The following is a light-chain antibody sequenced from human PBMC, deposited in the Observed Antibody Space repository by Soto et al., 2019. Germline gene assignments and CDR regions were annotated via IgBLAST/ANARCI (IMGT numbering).Light chain of an antibody. CDR1: SSNIGTGYD. V-gene: IGLV1-40*01. CDR3: KSYDRSLIGSV. J-gene: IGLJ1*01. Sequence: QSVLTQPPSVSGAPGQRVTISCTGSSSNIGTGYDVHWYQQLPGTAPKIIIYGNSNRPSGVPDRFSGSKSGTSASLAITGIQAEDEADYYCKSYDRSLIGSVFGTGTKVTV. CDR2: GNS.